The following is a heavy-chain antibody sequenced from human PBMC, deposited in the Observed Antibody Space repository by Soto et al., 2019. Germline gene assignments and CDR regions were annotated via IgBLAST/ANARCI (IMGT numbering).Heavy chain of an antibody. CDR1: GFTLSSYG. D-gene: IGHD2-21*02. CDR3: ARERVTKRTANGMDV. J-gene: IGHJ6*02. CDR2: IWYDGSNK. V-gene: IGHV3-33*01. Sequence: GGSLRLSCAASGFTLSSYGMHWVRQAPGKGLEWVAVIWYDGSNKYYADSVKGRFTISRDNSKNTLYLQMNSLRAEDTAVYYCARERVTKRTANGMDVWGQGTTVT.